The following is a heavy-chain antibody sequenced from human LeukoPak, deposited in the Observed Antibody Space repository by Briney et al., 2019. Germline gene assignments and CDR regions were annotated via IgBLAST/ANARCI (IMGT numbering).Heavy chain of an antibody. V-gene: IGHV4-61*01. CDR1: GGSISSGSYF. CDR3: ARETSQKGAHYMDV. J-gene: IGHJ6*03. Sequence: SETLSLTCTVSGGSISSGSYFWSWIRQPPGKGLEWIGYIYSGSTNYNPSLKSRVTISVDTSKNQFSLKLSSVTAADTAVYYCARETSQKGAHYMDVWGKGTTVTISS. CDR2: IYSGST. D-gene: IGHD3-16*01.